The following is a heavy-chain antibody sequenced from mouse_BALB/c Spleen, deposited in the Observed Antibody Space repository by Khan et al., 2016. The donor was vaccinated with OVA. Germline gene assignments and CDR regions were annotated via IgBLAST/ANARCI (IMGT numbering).Heavy chain of an antibody. J-gene: IGHJ4*01. CDR2: ITPSSDFT. CDR3: ARRTSLYTMDY. CDR1: GYTFTTYT. Sequence: QVQLQQSGAELARPGASVKMSCKATGYTFTTYTMHWVKQRPGQGLEWIGYITPSSDFTNYSQKFNDRATLTADKSSSTAYLQLSSLTSEDSAVSYCARRTSLYTMDYWGQGTSVTVSS. V-gene: IGHV1-4*01.